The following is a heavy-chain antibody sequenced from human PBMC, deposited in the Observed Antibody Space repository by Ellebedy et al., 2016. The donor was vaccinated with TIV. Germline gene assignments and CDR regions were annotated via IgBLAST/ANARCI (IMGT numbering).Heavy chain of an antibody. D-gene: IGHD5-18*01. CDR2: IKSKTDGGAA. J-gene: IGHJ4*02. CDR3: TTVYRYNYDSV. V-gene: IGHV3-15*01. Sequence: GGSLRLSCAASGFTFSNAWMNWVRQAPGKGLEWVGRIKSKTDGGAADYAAPVKGRFTISINDSKNTLYLQMNSLKTEDTAVNFCTTVYRYNYDSVWGQGTLVTVSS. CDR1: GFTFSNAW.